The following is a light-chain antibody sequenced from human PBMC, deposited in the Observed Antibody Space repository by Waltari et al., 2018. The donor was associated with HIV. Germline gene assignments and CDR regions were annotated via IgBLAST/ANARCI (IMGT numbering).Light chain of an antibody. Sequence: DIQMTQSQSSLPASVGDRVTITCQASQDISNCVNWYQQKPGKAPKLLIYDASTLQTGVPSRFSGRGSGTDFTFTITSLQPEDFAIYYCQQYDRLPITFGQGTRLEIK. J-gene: IGKJ5*01. CDR3: QQYDRLPIT. V-gene: IGKV1-33*01. CDR1: QDISNC. CDR2: DAS.